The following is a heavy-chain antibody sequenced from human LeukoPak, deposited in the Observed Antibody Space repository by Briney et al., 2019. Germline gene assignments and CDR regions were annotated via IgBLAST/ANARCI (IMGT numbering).Heavy chain of an antibody. CDR3: ARHGGSGSYYYYYGLDA. V-gene: IGHV5-51*01. D-gene: IGHD1-26*01. CDR1: GYSFSSYW. Sequence: GESLKISCKGSGYSFSSYWIVWVRQMPGKGLEWMGIIYPGDSDTKYSPSFQGQVTISADRSITTAYLEWSSLKASDTATYYCARHGGSGSYYYYYGLDAWGPGTTVTVSS. J-gene: IGHJ6*02. CDR2: IYPGDSDT.